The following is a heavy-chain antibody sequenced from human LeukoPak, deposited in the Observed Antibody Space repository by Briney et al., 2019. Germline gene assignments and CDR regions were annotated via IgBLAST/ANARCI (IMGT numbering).Heavy chain of an antibody. V-gene: IGHV1-18*01. CDR2: ISAYNGNT. CDR1: GYTFTSYG. Sequence: ASVKVSCKASGYTFTSYGISWVLQAPGQGLEWMGWISAYNGNTNYAQKLQGRVTMTTDTSTSTAYMELRSLRSDDTAVYYCARDRGPAYDSSGYYLHYFDYWGQGTLVTVSS. J-gene: IGHJ4*02. CDR3: ARDRGPAYDSSGYYLHYFDY. D-gene: IGHD3-22*01.